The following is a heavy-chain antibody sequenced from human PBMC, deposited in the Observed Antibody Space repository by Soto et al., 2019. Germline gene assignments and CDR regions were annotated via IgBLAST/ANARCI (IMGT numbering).Heavy chain of an antibody. D-gene: IGHD5-12*01. CDR2: ISGSGGST. V-gene: IGHV3-23*01. CDR1: GFTFSSYA. Sequence: EVQLLESGGGLVQPGGSLRLSCAASGFTFSSYAMSWVRQAPGKGLDWVSAISGSGGSTYYADSVKGRFTISRDNSKNTLYLQMNSLRAEDTAVYYCAKGRDIVATVGGWFDPWGQGTLVTVSS. CDR3: AKGRDIVATVGGWFDP. J-gene: IGHJ5*02.